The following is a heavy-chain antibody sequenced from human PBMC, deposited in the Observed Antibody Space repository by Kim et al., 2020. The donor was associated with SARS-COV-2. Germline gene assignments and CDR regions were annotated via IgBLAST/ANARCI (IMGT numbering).Heavy chain of an antibody. J-gene: IGHJ6*02. V-gene: IGHV4-59*01. Sequence: PSLKSRVTISVATSKNQFSLKLSSVTAADTAVYYCARDKRLWFGKYGMDVWGQGTTVTVSS. D-gene: IGHD3-10*01. CDR3: ARDKRLWFGKYGMDV.